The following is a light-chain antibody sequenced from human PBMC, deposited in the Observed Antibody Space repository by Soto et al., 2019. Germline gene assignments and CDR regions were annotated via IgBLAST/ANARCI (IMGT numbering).Light chain of an antibody. CDR2: TAS. J-gene: IGKJ2*01. V-gene: IGKV1-39*01. Sequence: DIQMTQSPSSLSASVGDRVTITCRASQSISSYLNWYQQKPGKAPKFLINTASTLQCGVPSRFSGSGSGTDFTLTISSLQPEDFATYYCQQSYSTPYTFGQGTKLEIK. CDR1: QSISSY. CDR3: QQSYSTPYT.